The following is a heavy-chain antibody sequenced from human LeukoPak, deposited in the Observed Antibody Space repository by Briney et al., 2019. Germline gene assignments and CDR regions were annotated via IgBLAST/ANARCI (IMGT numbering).Heavy chain of an antibody. V-gene: IGHV3-23*01. J-gene: IGHJ3*02. CDR3: AKGRERYSYAPHAFDI. CDR1: GFTFSSYA. D-gene: IGHD5-18*01. Sequence: GGSLRLSCAASGFTFSSYAMSWVRQAPGKGLGWVSAISGSGGSTYYADSVKGRFTISRDNSKNTLYLQMNSLRAEDTAVYYCAKGRERYSYAPHAFDIWGQGTMVTVSS. CDR2: ISGSGGST.